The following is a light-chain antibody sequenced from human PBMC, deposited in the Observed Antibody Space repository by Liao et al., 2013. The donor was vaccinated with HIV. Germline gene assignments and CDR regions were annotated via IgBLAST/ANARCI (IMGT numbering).Light chain of an antibody. CDR2: KDS. CDR1: ALPKQY. CDR3: QSADSSGTFE. J-gene: IGLJ2*01. V-gene: IGLV3-25*03. Sequence: ELTQPPSVSVSPGQTARITCSGDALPKQYAYWYQQKPGQAPVLVIYKDSERPSGIPERFSGSSSGTTVTLTISGVQAEDEADYYCQSADSSGTFEFGGGTKLTVL.